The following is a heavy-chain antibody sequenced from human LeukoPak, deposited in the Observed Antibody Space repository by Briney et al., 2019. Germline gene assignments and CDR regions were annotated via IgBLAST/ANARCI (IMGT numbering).Heavy chain of an antibody. V-gene: IGHV1-8*01. Sequence: VASVKVSCKASGYTFTSYDITWVRQATGQGLEWMGWMSPDSGYTGYAQTFQGRVSLTRNTSVSTAFMELSSLRSEDTAVYYCEIYYGYDSFWGQGTLVTVSS. CDR1: GYTFTSYD. CDR3: EIYYGYDSF. D-gene: IGHD3-16*01. J-gene: IGHJ4*02. CDR2: MSPDSGYT.